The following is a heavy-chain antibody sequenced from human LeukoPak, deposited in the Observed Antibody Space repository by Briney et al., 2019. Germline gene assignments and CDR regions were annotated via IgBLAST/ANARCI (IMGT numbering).Heavy chain of an antibody. Sequence: GESLKISCKGSGYNFITYWIGWVRQMPGKGLEWMGIIYPGDSDTRYSPSFQGQVTISADKSISTAYLQWSSLKASDTAMYYCARRSTMVRGIYAFDIWGQGTMVTVSS. D-gene: IGHD3-10*01. V-gene: IGHV5-51*01. CDR3: ARRSTMVRGIYAFDI. CDR1: GYNFITYW. CDR2: IYPGDSDT. J-gene: IGHJ3*02.